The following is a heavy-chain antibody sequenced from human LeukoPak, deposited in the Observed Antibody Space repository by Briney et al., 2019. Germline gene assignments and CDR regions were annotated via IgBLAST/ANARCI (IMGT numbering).Heavy chain of an antibody. Sequence: GGSLRLSCTASGFTFSSYSLNWVRQAPGKGLEWVSSISSSSSYIYYADSVKGRFTISRDNAKNSLYLQMNSLRAEDTAVYYCAREGSPLTPVVWFDPWGQGTLVTVSS. CDR2: ISSSSSYI. J-gene: IGHJ5*02. CDR1: GFTFSSYS. V-gene: IGHV3-21*01. CDR3: AREGSPLTPVVWFDP. D-gene: IGHD4-23*01.